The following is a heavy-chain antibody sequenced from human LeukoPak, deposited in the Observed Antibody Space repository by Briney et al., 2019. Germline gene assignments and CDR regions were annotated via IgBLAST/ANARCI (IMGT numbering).Heavy chain of an antibody. CDR2: ISGSGGST. D-gene: IGHD6-19*01. CDR3: AKDDGQQWLVTVAFVI. V-gene: IGHV3-23*01. J-gene: IGHJ3*02. Sequence: PGGSLRLSCAASGFTFSSYAMSWVRQAPGKGLEWVSAISGSGGSTYYADSVKGRFTISRDNSKNTLYLQMNSLRAEDTAVYYCAKDDGQQWLVTVAFVIWGQGTMVTVSS. CDR1: GFTFSSYA.